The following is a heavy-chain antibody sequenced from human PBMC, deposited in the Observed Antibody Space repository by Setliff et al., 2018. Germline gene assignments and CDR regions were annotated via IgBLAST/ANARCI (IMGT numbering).Heavy chain of an antibody. CDR2: ITGSSTYI. CDR1: GFTFSNYG. V-gene: IGHV3-21*01. J-gene: IGHJ5*02. D-gene: IGHD3-3*01. Sequence: ASGFTFSNYGMNWVRQAPGKGLEWVSSITGSSTYIFYADSVRGRFTISRDNAKNSLYLQMNSLRAEDTAVYYCARDVFDFRTGQAGPWGQGTLVTVSS. CDR3: ARDVFDFRTGQAGP.